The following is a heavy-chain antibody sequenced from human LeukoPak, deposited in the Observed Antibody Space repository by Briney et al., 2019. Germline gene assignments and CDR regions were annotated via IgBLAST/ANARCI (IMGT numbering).Heavy chain of an antibody. CDR2: IYDSGST. D-gene: IGHD2-15*01. CDR3: ARDCSGGSCYGAFDI. V-gene: IGHV4-30-4*01. J-gene: IGHJ3*02. CDR1: GASIRSGDYY. Sequence: PSQTLSLTCTVSGASIRSGDYYWSWIRQPPGKGLEWIGYIYDSGSTYYDPSLKSRITISVDTSENRFSLKLSSVTATDTAVYYCARDCSGGSCYGAFDIWGQGTMVTVSS.